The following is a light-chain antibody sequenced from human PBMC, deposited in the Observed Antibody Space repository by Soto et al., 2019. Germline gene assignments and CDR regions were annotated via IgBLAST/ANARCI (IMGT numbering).Light chain of an antibody. CDR3: QSYDSSLIVSKV. Sequence: QSVLTQPPSVSGAPGQRVTTSCSGSSSNLGAGYDVQWYRQFPGTAPKLLIYANSVRPSGVPDRFSGSKSGTSASLAITGLQAEDEADYYCQSYDSSLIVSKVFGTGTKVTVL. J-gene: IGLJ1*01. CDR2: ANS. CDR1: SSNLGAGYD. V-gene: IGLV1-40*01.